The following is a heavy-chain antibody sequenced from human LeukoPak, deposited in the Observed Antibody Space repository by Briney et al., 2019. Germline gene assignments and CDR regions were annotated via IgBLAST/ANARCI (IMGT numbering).Heavy chain of an antibody. CDR2: IYFGGT. CDR3: ARRDYGDSPGIWFFDL. J-gene: IGHJ2*01. CDR1: GDSINRYY. D-gene: IGHD4-17*01. V-gene: IGHV4-59*08. Sequence: PSETLSLTCTVSGDSINRYYWSWIRQPPGKGLEWIGYIYFGGTNYNPSLKSRVTISVDTSKNQFSLKLSSVTAADTAVYYCARRDYGDSPGIWFFDLWGRGTLVTVSS.